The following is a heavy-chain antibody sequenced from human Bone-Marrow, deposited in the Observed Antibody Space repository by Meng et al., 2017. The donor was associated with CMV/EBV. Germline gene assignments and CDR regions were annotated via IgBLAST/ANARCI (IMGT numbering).Heavy chain of an antibody. J-gene: IGHJ6*02. V-gene: IGHV3-74*01. CDR3: ARDAAYYDFWSGYYTGYYYYYGMDV. CDR1: GFTFSSYW. D-gene: IGHD3-3*01. Sequence: GESLKISCAASGFTFSSYWMHWVRQAPGKGLVWVSRINSDGSSTSYADSVKGRFTISRDNAKSTLYLQMNSLRAEDTAVYYCARDAAYYDFWSGYYTGYYYYYGMDVWGQGTTVTVSS. CDR2: INSDGSST.